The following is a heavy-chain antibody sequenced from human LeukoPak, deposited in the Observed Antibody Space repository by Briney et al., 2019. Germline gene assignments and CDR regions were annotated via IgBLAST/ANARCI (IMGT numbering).Heavy chain of an antibody. V-gene: IGHV3-23*01. CDR3: PKERSSSGYYDY. D-gene: IGHD3-22*01. CDR2: ISGSGGTT. J-gene: IGHJ4*02. Sequence: GGSLRLSCAASGFAFSPFAMAWVRQAPGKGVEWVSRISGSGGTTYYADSVKGRFTISRDNSKNTLYLQMDSLRAEDTAVYYCPKERSSSGYYDYWGLGTLVTVSS. CDR1: GFAFSPFA.